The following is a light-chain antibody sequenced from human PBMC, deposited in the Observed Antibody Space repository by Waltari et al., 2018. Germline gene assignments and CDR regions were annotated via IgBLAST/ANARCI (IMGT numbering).Light chain of an antibody. CDR3: NSRDSSGNPYV. J-gene: IGLJ1*01. CDR2: GKN. Sequence: SSELTQDPAVSVALGQTVRITCQGASLRTYYANWYQQKPGQAPVLVIYGKNNRPSGIPDRLSASSSGNTASLTIAGAQAEDEADYYCNSRDSSGNPYVFGSGTKVTVL. CDR1: SLRTYY. V-gene: IGLV3-19*01.